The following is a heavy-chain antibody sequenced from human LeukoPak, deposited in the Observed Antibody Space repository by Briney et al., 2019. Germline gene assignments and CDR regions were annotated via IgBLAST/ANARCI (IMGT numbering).Heavy chain of an antibody. CDR2: IKSDGSFT. V-gene: IGHV3-74*01. J-gene: IGHJ4*02. CDR3: VRDNRSYNFDH. D-gene: IGHD1-26*01. CDR1: GFTFSGYW. Sequence: GGSLRLSCAASGFTFSGYWMHWVRHAPGKGLVWVSCIKSDGSFTSIADSAKGRFTISRDNAKNTVYLQMNSLRVEDTAVYYCVRDNRSYNFDHWGQGTLVTVSS.